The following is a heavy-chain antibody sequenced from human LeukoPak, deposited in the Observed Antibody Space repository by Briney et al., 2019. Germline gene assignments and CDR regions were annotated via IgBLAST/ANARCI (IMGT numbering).Heavy chain of an antibody. CDR3: ARETYGDYGVGMDV. J-gene: IGHJ6*04. V-gene: IGHV4-59*01. D-gene: IGHD4-17*01. Sequence: PSETLSLTCTVSGGSLSSYYWSWIRQPPGKGLEWIGYIYYSGSTNYNPSLKSRVTISVDTSKNQFSLKLSSVTAADTAVYYCARETYGDYGVGMDVWGKGTTVTVSS. CDR2: IYYSGST. CDR1: GGSLSSYY.